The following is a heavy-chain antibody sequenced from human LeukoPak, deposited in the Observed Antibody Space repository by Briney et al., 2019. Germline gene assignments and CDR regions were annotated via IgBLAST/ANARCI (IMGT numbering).Heavy chain of an antibody. V-gene: IGHV3-64D*06. CDR2: ISDKGGST. D-gene: IGHD3-3*01. J-gene: IGHJ4*02. CDR3: VKDLKIFGVPITPDFDS. CDR1: GFTFSYYG. Sequence: GGSLRLSCSASGFTFSYYGLYWVRQAPGKGLEYVSGISDKGGSTDYADSVKGRFTISRDNSKNTLYLQMSSLRAEDTAVYYCVKDLKIFGVPITPDFDSWGQGTLVTVSS.